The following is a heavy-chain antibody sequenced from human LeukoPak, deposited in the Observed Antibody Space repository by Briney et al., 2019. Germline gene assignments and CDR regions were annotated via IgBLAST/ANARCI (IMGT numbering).Heavy chain of an antibody. CDR3: ARTVADYAFDI. Sequence: SETLSLTCTVSGGSISSYDWSWIRQPAGKRLEWIGRIYTRGSTNYNPSLKSRVTMSIDTSKNQFSLKLTSVTAVDTAVYYCARTVADYAFDIWGQGTMVTVSS. CDR1: GGSISSYD. D-gene: IGHD6-19*01. CDR2: IYTRGST. J-gene: IGHJ3*02. V-gene: IGHV4-4*07.